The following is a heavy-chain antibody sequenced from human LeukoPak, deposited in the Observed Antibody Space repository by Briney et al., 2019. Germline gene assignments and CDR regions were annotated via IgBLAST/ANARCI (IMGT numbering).Heavy chain of an antibody. J-gene: IGHJ4*02. D-gene: IGHD4-17*01. CDR3: AKESITNYGDTFDY. CDR1: GFPFTNYA. Sequence: PGGSLRLPCAASGFPFTNYAMTWVRQAPGRGLEWISAITGGASTTYYADSVKGRFTISRDNLKNTVSLQMNSLRAEDTAVYYCAKESITNYGDTFDYWGQGTLVTVSS. CDR2: ITGGASTT. V-gene: IGHV3-23*01.